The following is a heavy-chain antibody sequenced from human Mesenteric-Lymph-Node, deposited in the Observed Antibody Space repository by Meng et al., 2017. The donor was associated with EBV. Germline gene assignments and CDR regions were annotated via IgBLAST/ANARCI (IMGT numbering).Heavy chain of an antibody. CDR3: ARVGQWLPIDY. CDR1: GASISSGGYS. J-gene: IGHJ4*02. Sequence: QLLLQESGSGLVKPSQTLSLTCTVSGASISSGGYSWSWVRQPPGKGLEWIGEIYHSGSTNYNPSLKSRVTISVDKSKNQFSLNLSSVTAADTAVYYCARVGQWLPIDYWGQGTLVTVSS. CDR2: IYHSGST. D-gene: IGHD6-19*01. V-gene: IGHV4-30-2*01.